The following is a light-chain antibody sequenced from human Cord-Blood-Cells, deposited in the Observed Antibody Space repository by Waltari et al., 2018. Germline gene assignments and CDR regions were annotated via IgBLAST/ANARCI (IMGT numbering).Light chain of an antibody. CDR1: QGISSW. CDR3: QQANSFPIT. J-gene: IGKJ5*01. Sequence: DIQMTPSPSSVSASVGDRVTITCRASQGISSWLAWYQRKPGKARELLIYAASSLQSGVPSRFSGSGSGTEFTLSISCLQPEDFATYYCQQANSFPITFGQGTRLEIK. V-gene: IGKV1-12*01. CDR2: AAS.